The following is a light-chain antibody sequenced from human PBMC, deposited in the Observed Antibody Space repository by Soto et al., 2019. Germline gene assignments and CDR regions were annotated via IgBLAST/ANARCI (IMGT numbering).Light chain of an antibody. V-gene: IGKV1-39*01. J-gene: IGKJ4*01. Sequence: DIQMTQSPSSLSASVGDRVTITCRASQSISDYLNWYYQKPGKAPNLLIYGASSLQSGVPSRFSGGGSGPEFTLTINSLQPEDFATYYCQQSYSFPFTFGGGTKVEIK. CDR1: QSISDY. CDR2: GAS. CDR3: QQSYSFPFT.